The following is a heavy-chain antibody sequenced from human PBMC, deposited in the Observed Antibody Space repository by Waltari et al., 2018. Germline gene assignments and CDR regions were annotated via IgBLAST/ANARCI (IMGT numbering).Heavy chain of an antibody. Sequence: EVQLLESGGALVQPGGSLRLSCAASGFTFSTFAMSWVRQAPGKGLEWVSFVSGSGGTTHYGDSVRGRFTISRDNSKNTLFLQMNSLRAEDTALYYCAKIRGDIAAVIDYWGQGTLVTVSS. D-gene: IGHD6-13*01. V-gene: IGHV3-23*01. CDR2: VSGSGGTT. J-gene: IGHJ4*02. CDR1: GFTFSTFA. CDR3: AKIRGDIAAVIDY.